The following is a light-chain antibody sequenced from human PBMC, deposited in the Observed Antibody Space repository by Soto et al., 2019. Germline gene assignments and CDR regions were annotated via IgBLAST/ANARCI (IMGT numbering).Light chain of an antibody. Sequence: MDRSPFALGGTVGVGGTRTCRASQTMSSWLAWYQQKPGKAPKLLIYKASTLKSGVPSTFSGSGSGTDFTLTIRSLQPDDFATQFCHPRAFAQGTRLEIK. CDR3: HPRA. CDR2: KAS. CDR1: QTMSSW. J-gene: IGKJ5*01. V-gene: IGKV1-5*03.